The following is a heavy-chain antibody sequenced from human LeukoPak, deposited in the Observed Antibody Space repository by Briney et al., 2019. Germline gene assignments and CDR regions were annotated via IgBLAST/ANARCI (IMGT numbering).Heavy chain of an antibody. CDR1: GFTFDDYA. CDR3: AKDTFSSAILTGMPDY. CDR2: ISWNSGSI. D-gene: IGHD3-9*01. Sequence: PGRSLRLSCAASGFTFDDYAMHWVRQAPGKGLEWVSGISWNSGSIGYADSVKGRFTISRDNAKNSLYLQMNSLRTEDTALYYCAKDTFSSAILTGMPDYWGQGTLVTVYS. V-gene: IGHV3-9*01. J-gene: IGHJ4*02.